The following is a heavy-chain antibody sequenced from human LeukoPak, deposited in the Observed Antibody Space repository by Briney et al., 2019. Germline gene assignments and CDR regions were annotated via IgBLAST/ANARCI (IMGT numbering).Heavy chain of an antibody. CDR2: IWYDGSNK. CDR1: GFTFSSYW. Sequence: PGGSLRLSCAASGFTFSSYWMHWVRQAPGRGLEWVADIWYDGSNKYYADSVKGRFTISRDNAKNSLYLQMNSLRDEDTAVYYCARAENYDSSGYPRGIFDYWGQGTLVTVSS. V-gene: IGHV3-33*08. J-gene: IGHJ4*02. CDR3: ARAENYDSSGYPRGIFDY. D-gene: IGHD3-22*01.